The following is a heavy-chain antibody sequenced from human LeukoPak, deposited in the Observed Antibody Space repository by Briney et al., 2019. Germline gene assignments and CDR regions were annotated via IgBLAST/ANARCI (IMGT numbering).Heavy chain of an antibody. V-gene: IGHV4-4*02. D-gene: IGHD3-22*01. CDR3: ARAGDSMIVVLIHFDY. CDR1: GGSISSSNW. J-gene: IGHJ4*02. Sequence: PSETLSLTCAVSGGSISSSNWWSWVRQPPGKGLEWIGEIYHSGSTNYNPSLKSRVTISVDKSKKQFSLRLRSVTAADTAVYYCARAGDSMIVVLIHFDYWGQGTLVTVSS. CDR2: IYHSGST.